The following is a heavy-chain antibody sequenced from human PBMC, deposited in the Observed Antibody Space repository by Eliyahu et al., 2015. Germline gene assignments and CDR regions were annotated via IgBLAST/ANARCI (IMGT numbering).Heavy chain of an antibody. CDR2: IIPILGIA. D-gene: IGHD1-26*01. V-gene: IGHV1-69*04. CDR1: GXTFSSYA. Sequence: QVQLVQSXAEVKKPGSSVKVSCXXSGXTFSSYAISWVRQAPGQGLEWXGRIIPILGIANYAQKFQGRVTITADKSTSTAYMELSSLRSEDTAVYYCARGSLGGYLSPYYFDYWGQGTLVTVSS. CDR3: ARGSLGGYLSPYYFDY. J-gene: IGHJ4*02.